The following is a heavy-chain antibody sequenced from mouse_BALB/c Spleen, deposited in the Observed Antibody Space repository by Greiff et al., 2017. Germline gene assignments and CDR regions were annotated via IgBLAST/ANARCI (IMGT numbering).Heavy chain of an antibody. CDR2: INPSTGYT. D-gene: IGHD1-1*01. J-gene: IGHJ2*01. V-gene: IGHV1-7*01. CDR1: GYTFTSYW. CDR3: ARGDYGSSYGVDY. Sequence: QVQLQQSGAELAKPGASVKMSCKASGYTFTSYWMHWVKQRPGQGLEWIGYINPSTGYTEYNQKFKDKATLTADKSSSTAYMQLSSLTSEDSAVYYCARGDYGSSYGVDYWGQGTTLTVSS.